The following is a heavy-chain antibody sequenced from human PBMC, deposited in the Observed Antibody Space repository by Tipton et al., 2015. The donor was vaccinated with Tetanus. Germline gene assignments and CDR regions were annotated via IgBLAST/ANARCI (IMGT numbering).Heavy chain of an antibody. J-gene: IGHJ6*02. CDR3: ARLSGSYYHYYGMDV. V-gene: IGHV4-39*01. D-gene: IGHD1-26*01. CDR1: GGSISSSSYY. CDR2: IYYSGST. Sequence: TLSLTCTVSGGSISSSSYYWGWIRQPPGKGLEWIGSIYYSGSTYYTPSLKSRVTISVDTPKNLFSLKLSSVTAADTAVYYCARLSGSYYHYYGMDVWGQGTTVTVSS.